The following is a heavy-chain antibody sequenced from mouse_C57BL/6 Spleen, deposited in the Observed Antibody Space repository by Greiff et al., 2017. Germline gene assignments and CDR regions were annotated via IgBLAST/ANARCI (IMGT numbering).Heavy chain of an antibody. J-gene: IGHJ4*01. V-gene: IGHV1-77*01. Sequence: VVESGASVKISCKASGYTFTDYYINWVKQRPGQGLEWIGKIGPGSGSTYYNEKFKGKATLTADKSSSTAYMQLSSLTSEDSAVYFCARGDYYGSSPLGYAMDYWGQGTSVTVSS. CDR1: GYTFTDYY. D-gene: IGHD1-1*01. CDR3: ARGDYYGSSPLGYAMDY. CDR2: IGPGSGST.